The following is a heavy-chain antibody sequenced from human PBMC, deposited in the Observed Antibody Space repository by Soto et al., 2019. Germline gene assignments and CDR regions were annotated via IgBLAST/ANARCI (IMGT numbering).Heavy chain of an antibody. CDR1: GGSISSGAYS. CDR3: AGDYDPGSYRFDQ. J-gene: IGHJ4*02. V-gene: IGHV4-30-2*01. D-gene: IGHD3-10*01. CDR2: IYHSGST. Sequence: QLQLQESGSGLVKPSQTLSLTCTVSGGSISSGAYSWSWIRQPPGKGLEWIGYIYHSGSTTYNPSLKSRVTISLDRSKNQFSLNLKSVTAADTAVYYCAGDYDPGSYRFDQWGQGTLVTVSS.